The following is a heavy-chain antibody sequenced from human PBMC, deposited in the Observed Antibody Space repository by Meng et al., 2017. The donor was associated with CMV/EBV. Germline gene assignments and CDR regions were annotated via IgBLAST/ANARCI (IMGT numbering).Heavy chain of an antibody. J-gene: IGHJ4*02. D-gene: IGHD4-17*01. CDR3: ARRGVTTKEFDY. CDR1: GFTVSSNY. V-gene: IGHV3-53*01. CDR2: IYSGGST. Sequence: GESLKISCAASGFTVSSNYMSWVRQAPGKGPEWVSVIYSGGSTYYADSVKGRFTISRDNSKNTLYLQMNSLRAEDTAVYYCARRGVTTKEFDYWGQGTLVTVSS.